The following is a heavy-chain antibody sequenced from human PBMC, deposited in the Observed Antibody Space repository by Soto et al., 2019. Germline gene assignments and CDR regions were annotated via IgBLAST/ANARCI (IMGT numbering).Heavy chain of an antibody. CDR1: GFTFSSYA. V-gene: IGHV3-30-3*01. D-gene: IGHD3-22*01. Sequence: QVQLVESGGGVVQPGRSLRLSCAASGFTFSSYAMHWVRQAPGKGLEWVAVISYDGSNKYYADSVKGRFTISRDNSKNTRYRQMNSVRAEDKAVYCCARGRRMIVVVITRMVAFDIWGQGTMVTVSS. CDR2: ISYDGSNK. J-gene: IGHJ3*02. CDR3: ARGRRMIVVVITRMVAFDI.